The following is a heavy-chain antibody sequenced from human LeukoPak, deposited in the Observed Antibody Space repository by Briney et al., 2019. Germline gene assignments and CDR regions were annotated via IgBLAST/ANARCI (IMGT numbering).Heavy chain of an antibody. J-gene: IGHJ6*03. Sequence: ASVKVSCKASGYTFTSNALGWVRQAPGQGLEWMGWINTNTGNPTYAQGFTGRFVFSLDTSVSTAYLQISSLKAEDTAVYYCAGAPYYYDSSGYWNPTYYYYYMDVWGKGTTVTVSS. CDR3: AGAPYYYDSSGYWNPTYYYYYMDV. CDR1: GYTFTSNA. CDR2: INTNTGNP. D-gene: IGHD3-22*01. V-gene: IGHV7-4-1*02.